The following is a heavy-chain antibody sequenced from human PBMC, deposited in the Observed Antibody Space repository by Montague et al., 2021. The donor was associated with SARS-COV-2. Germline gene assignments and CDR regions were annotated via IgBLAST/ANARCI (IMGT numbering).Heavy chain of an antibody. J-gene: IGHJ6*02. CDR3: ARDNLGILFMVYYYGVDV. Sequence: SETLSLTCTVSGGSISSYYWSWVRQPAGKGLEWIGRIYHSGSTKYNPSLKSRVTVSVDTSKNQFSLKLSSVTAADTAVYYCARDNLGILFMVYYYGVDVWGPGTTVTVSS. V-gene: IGHV4-4*07. D-gene: IGHD6-13*01. CDR2: IYHSGST. CDR1: GGSISSYY.